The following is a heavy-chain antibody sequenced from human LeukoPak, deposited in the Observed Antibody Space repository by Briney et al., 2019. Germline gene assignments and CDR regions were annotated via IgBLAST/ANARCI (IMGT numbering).Heavy chain of an antibody. CDR1: GYSFTSYW. J-gene: IGHJ4*02. Sequence: GESLKISFQGSGYSFTSYWIGWVRQVPGKGLEWMGIIYPGDSDTRYSPSFQGQVTISADKSISTAYLQWSSLKASDTAMYYCARRSQEYSYGRHAIDYWGQGTLVTVSS. CDR3: ARRSQEYSYGRHAIDY. V-gene: IGHV5-51*01. CDR2: IYPGDSDT. D-gene: IGHD5-18*01.